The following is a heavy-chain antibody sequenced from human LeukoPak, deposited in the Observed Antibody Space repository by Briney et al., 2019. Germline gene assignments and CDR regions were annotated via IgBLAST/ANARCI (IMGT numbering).Heavy chain of an antibody. CDR1: EFTFSSYG. D-gene: IGHD6-19*01. V-gene: IGHV3-30*18. Sequence: GGSLRLSCAASEFTFSSYGMHWVRQAPGKGLEWVAVISYDGSNKYYADSVKGRFTISRDNSKNTLYLQMNSLRAEDTAVYYCAKEPDSSGSNWFDPWGQGTLVTVSS. CDR2: ISYDGSNK. J-gene: IGHJ5*02. CDR3: AKEPDSSGSNWFDP.